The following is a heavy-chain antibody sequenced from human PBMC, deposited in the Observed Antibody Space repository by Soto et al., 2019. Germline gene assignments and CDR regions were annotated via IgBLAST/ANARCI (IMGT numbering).Heavy chain of an antibody. D-gene: IGHD3-3*01. V-gene: IGHV3-23*01. J-gene: IGHJ4*02. CDR1: GFTFSSYA. Sequence: GGSLRLSCAASGFTFSSYAMSWVRQAPGKGLEWVSAISGSGGSTYYADSVKGRFTISRDNSKNTLYLQMNSLRAEDTAVYYCAKVNDFWRGYDLDYWGQGTLVTVSS. CDR3: AKVNDFWRGYDLDY. CDR2: ISGSGGST.